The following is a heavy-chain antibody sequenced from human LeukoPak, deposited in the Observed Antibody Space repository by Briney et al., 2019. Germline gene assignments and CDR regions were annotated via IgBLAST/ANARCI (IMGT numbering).Heavy chain of an antibody. V-gene: IGHV3-21*01. Sequence: GGSLRLSCAASGFTFSSYSMNWVRQAPGKGLEWVSSISSSSSYIYYADSVKGRFTISRDNAKNSLYLQMNSLRAEDTAVYYCASGKYRGAGVDYWGQGTLVTVSS. CDR1: GFTFSSYS. CDR3: ASGKYRGAGVDY. D-gene: IGHD1-26*01. J-gene: IGHJ4*02. CDR2: ISSSSSYI.